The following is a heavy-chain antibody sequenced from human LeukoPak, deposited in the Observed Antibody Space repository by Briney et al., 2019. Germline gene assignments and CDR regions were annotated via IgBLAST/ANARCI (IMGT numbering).Heavy chain of an antibody. Sequence: GGSLRLSCAASGFTFSTYAMNWVRQAPGKGLEWVSSISGIRDYIYYADSVKGRFTISRDNAKNSLYLQMNSLRAEDTSVYYCARYYGSGSPPFDYWGQGTLVTVSS. D-gene: IGHD3-10*01. CDR3: ARYYGSGSPPFDY. CDR1: GFTFSTYA. V-gene: IGHV3-21*01. CDR2: ISGIRDYI. J-gene: IGHJ4*02.